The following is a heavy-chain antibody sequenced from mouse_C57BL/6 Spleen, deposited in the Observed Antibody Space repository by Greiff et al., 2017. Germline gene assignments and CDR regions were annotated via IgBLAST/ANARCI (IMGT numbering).Heavy chain of an antibody. J-gene: IGHJ4*01. CDR1: GYTFTEYT. D-gene: IGHD1-1*01. CDR3: TIHGCYCSSPYYSMDY. Sequence: QVQLQQSGAELVKPGASVKLSCKASGYTFTEYTIHWVKQRSGQGLEWIGWFYPGSGSLKYNEKFKDKATLTADKSSSPVYMALSRLSYEASAYYCCTIHGCYCSSPYYSMDYWGQGTSVTVSS. CDR2: FYPGSGSL. V-gene: IGHV1-62-2*01.